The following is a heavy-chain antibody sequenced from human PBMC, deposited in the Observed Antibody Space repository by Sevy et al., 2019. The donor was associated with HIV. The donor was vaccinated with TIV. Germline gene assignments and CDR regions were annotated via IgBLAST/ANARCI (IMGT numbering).Heavy chain of an antibody. CDR1: RFTFSTYA. CDR3: ARDQLGSIDY. V-gene: IGHV3-30-3*01. Sequence: GGSLRLSCAVSRFTFSTYAMHWVRQAPGKGLECVAIVSSDGSEINYADSVKGRFTISRDNSRNTLYLQMNSLRTEDTALYYCARDQLGSIDYWGQGTLVTVSS. D-gene: IGHD7-27*01. J-gene: IGHJ4*02. CDR2: VSSDGSEI.